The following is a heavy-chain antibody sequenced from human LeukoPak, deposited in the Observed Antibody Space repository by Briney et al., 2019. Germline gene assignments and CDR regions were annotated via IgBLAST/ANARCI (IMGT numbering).Heavy chain of an antibody. D-gene: IGHD3-22*01. CDR2: ISAYNGNT. CDR3: ARVFHDSSGYYPYYFDY. CDR1: GYTFTTYG. V-gene: IGHV1-18*01. Sequence: GASVKVSCKASGYTFTTYGISWVRRAPGQGLEWMGWISAYNGNTNYAQKLQGRVTMTTGTSTSTAYMELRSLRSDDTAVYYCARVFHDSSGYYPYYFDYWGQGTLVTVS. J-gene: IGHJ4*02.